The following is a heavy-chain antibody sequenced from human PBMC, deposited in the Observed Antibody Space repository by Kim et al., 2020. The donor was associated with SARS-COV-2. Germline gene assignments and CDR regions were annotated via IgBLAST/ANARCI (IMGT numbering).Heavy chain of an antibody. Sequence: SVKVSCKASGGTFSSYAISWVRQAPGQGLEWMGGIIPIFGTANYAQKFQGRVTITADKSTSTAYMELSSLRSEDTAVYYCAKGSYYYDSSGYYYGFSYWGQGTLVTVSS. V-gene: IGHV1-69*06. D-gene: IGHD3-22*01. CDR3: AKGSYYYDSSGYYYGFSY. CDR2: IIPIFGTA. CDR1: GGTFSSYA. J-gene: IGHJ4*02.